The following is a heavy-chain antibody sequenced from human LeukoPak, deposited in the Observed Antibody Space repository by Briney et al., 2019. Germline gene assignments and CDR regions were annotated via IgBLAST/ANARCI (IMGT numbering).Heavy chain of an antibody. CDR3: GSTGDYYGSGSYYKDYYYGMEV. D-gene: IGHD3-10*01. Sequence: TGGSLRLSCAASGFTFSSYSMNWVRQAPGKGLEWVSYISSSSSTIYYADSVKGRFTISRDNAKNSLYLQMNSLRAEDTAVYYCGSTGDYYGSGSYYKDYYYGMEVWGQGTTVTVSS. V-gene: IGHV3-48*01. CDR2: ISSSSSTI. CDR1: GFTFSSYS. J-gene: IGHJ6*02.